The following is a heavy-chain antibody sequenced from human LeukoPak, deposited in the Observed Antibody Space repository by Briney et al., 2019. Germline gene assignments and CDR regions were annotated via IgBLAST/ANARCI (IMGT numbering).Heavy chain of an antibody. CDR3: AKMKGHPLPKYYMDV. D-gene: IGHD1-26*01. CDR2: ISGSGENS. J-gene: IGHJ6*01. CDR1: GFTCSGFA. Sequence: KPAGSLRLSCAASGFTCSGFAMSWVRRAPGKGLEWFSGISGSGENSLYADPVKGRFTISRDNSKNTLYLEMNSLRAEDTAIYYCAKMKGHPLPKYYMDVWGQETTVTVSS. V-gene: IGHV3-23*01.